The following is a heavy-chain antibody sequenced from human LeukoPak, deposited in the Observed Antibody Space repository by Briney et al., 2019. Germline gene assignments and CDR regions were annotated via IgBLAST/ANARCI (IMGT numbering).Heavy chain of an antibody. D-gene: IGHD5-12*01. CDR1: GGSISSYY. CDR2: IYYSGST. V-gene: IGHV4-59*08. Sequence: PSETLSLTCTVSGGSISSYYWSWIRQPPGKGLEWIGYIYYSGSTYYNPSLKSRVTISVDTSKNQFSLKLSSVTAADTAVYYCARQKWLRSDFDYWGQGTLVTVSS. J-gene: IGHJ4*02. CDR3: ARQKWLRSDFDY.